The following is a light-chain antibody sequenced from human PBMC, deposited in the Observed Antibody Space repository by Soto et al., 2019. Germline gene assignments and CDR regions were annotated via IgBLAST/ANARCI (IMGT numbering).Light chain of an antibody. Sequence: QSVLTQPPSASASLGASVTLTCTLSSAYSNYKVDWYQQRPGKGPRFVMRVGTGGIVGSKGDGIPDRFSVLGSGLNRYLTIKNITEEDENDYHCGADHGSGSNFVYVFGSGTKLTVL. V-gene: IGLV9-49*01. CDR1: SAYSNYK. CDR2: VGTGGIVG. CDR3: GADHGSGSNFVYV. J-gene: IGLJ1*01.